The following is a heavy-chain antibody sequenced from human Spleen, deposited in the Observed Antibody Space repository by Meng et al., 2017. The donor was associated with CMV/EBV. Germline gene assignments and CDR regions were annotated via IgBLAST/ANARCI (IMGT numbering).Heavy chain of an antibody. Sequence: GESLKISCAASGFTVRSNYMNWVRQAPGKGLEWVSVIYSGGSTYYADSVKGRFTISRDNSKTTLYLHMNSLRVEDTGVYYCARESNGDPPYYNYYTMDVWGQGTTVTVSS. J-gene: IGHJ6*02. CDR3: ARESNGDPPYYNYYTMDV. V-gene: IGHV3-66*02. CDR1: GFTVRSNY. D-gene: IGHD4-17*01. CDR2: IYSGGST.